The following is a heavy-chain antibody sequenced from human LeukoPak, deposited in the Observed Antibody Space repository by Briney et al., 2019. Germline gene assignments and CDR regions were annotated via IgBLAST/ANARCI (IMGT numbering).Heavy chain of an antibody. D-gene: IGHD3-10*01. CDR1: GYSFTSYW. CDR2: IYPGDSDT. CDR3: ARQTQRMVSGSWFDP. Sequence: KISCNGSGYSFTSYWIGWVRQMPGKGLEWMGIIYPGDSDTRYSPSFQGQVTISADKSISTAYLQWSSLKASDTAMYYCARQTQRMVSGSWFDPWGQGTLVTVSS. J-gene: IGHJ5*02. V-gene: IGHV5-51*01.